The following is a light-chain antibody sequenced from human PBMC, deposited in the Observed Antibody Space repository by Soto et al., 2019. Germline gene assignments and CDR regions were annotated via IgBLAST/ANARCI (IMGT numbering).Light chain of an antibody. CDR1: RSVFYNSNNKNY. CDR3: QQYFTTPYT. J-gene: IGKJ2*01. Sequence: DIVMTQSPESLAVSLGERATINCKSSRSVFYNSNNKNYLAWYQQKPGQPPKLLLYWASTRESGVPDRFSGGGSVTDFTLTISSLQAEDVAVYFCQQYFTTPYTFGQGTKVEIK. V-gene: IGKV4-1*01. CDR2: WAS.